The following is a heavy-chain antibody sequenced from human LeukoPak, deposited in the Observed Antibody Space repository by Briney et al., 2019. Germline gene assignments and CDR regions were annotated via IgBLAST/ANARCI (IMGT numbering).Heavy chain of an antibody. CDR2: IKEDGGEI. V-gene: IGHV3-7*01. Sequence: GGSLRLSCAASGFTFSNYGMTWVRQAPGKGPEWVANIKEDGGEINYLDSVKGRFTISRDNAKNSVYLQMNSLRAEDTAVYYCARDRGYSTFDYWGQGTLGIVSS. CDR3: ARDRGYSTFDY. J-gene: IGHJ4*02. CDR1: GFTFSNYG. D-gene: IGHD4-23*01.